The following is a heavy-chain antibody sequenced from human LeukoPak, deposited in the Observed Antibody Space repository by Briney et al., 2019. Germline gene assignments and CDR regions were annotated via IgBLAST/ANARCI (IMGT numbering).Heavy chain of an antibody. V-gene: IGHV4-4*02. CDR1: GGSISSSNW. CDR3: ARDGGPVLRYFDWLLTSDNWFDP. Sequence: SETLSLTCAVSGGSISSSNWWSWVRQPPGKGLEWIGRIYTSGSTNYNPSLKSRVTISVDTSKNQFPLKLSSVTAADTAVYYCARDGGPVLRYFDWLLTSDNWFDPWGQGTLVTVSS. CDR2: IYTSGST. J-gene: IGHJ5*02. D-gene: IGHD3-9*01.